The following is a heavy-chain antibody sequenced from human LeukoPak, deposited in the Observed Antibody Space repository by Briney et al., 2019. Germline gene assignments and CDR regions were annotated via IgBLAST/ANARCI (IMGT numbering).Heavy chain of an antibody. CDR3: AGAVQWGPDPVVKYFQH. CDR2: ISSSGSTI. J-gene: IGHJ1*01. D-gene: IGHD4-23*01. Sequence: PGGSLRLSCAASGFTFSSYEMNWVRQAPGKGLEWVSYISSSGSTIYYADSVKGRFTISRDNAKNSLYLQMNSLRAEDTAVYYCAGAVQWGPDPVVKYFQHWGQGTLVTVPS. V-gene: IGHV3-48*03. CDR1: GFTFSSYE.